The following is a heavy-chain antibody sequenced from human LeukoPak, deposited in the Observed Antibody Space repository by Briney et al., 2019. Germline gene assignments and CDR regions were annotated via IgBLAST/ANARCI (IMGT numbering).Heavy chain of an antibody. Sequence: GSLRLSCAASGFTFSRYSMNWVRQPPGKGLEWIGEINHSGSTNYNPSLKSRVTISVDTSKNQFSLKLSSVTAADTAVYYCARGIRVSWGYWGQGTLVTVSS. J-gene: IGHJ4*02. V-gene: IGHV4-34*01. CDR2: INHSGST. CDR1: GFTFSRYS. D-gene: IGHD3-16*01. CDR3: ARGIRVSWGY.